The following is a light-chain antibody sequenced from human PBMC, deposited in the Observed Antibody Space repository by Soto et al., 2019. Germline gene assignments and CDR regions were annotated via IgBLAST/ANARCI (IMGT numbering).Light chain of an antibody. J-gene: IGLJ1*01. CDR1: SSDVDAYNY. V-gene: IGLV2-14*01. CDR2: DVS. CDR3: SSYTSATTYV. Sequence: HSVLTQPASVSGSPVQSITISCTGTSSDVDAYNYYSWYQQYPGEAPKVIIYDVSHRPAGVSNRLSGSKSGNTASLTISGLQTQDEADYYCSSYTSATTYVFGTGTKVTVL.